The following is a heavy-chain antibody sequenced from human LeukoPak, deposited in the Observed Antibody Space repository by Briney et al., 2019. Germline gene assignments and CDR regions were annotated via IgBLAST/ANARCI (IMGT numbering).Heavy chain of an antibody. CDR1: GGSISSYY. CDR3: ASGKYTMIVVEGFDY. D-gene: IGHD3-22*01. CDR2: FYYSGST. J-gene: IGHJ4*02. Sequence: PSETLSLTCTVSGGSISSYYWSWIRQPPGKGLEWLGYFYYSGSTNYNPSLKSRVTISVDTSKNQFSLKLSSVTAADTAVYYCASGKYTMIVVEGFDYWGQGTLVTVSS. V-gene: IGHV4-59*08.